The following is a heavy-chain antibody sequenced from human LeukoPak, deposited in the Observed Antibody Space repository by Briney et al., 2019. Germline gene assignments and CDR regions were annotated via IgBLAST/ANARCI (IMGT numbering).Heavy chain of an antibody. Sequence: GGSLRLSCAASGFTFSSYAMSWVRQAPGKGLEWVSAISGSGGSTYYADSVKGRSTISRDNSKNTLYLQMNSLRAEDTAVYYCAEEVTPRLWAPNYSDYWGQGTLVTVSS. CDR1: GFTFSSYA. J-gene: IGHJ4*02. CDR3: AEEVTPRLWAPNYSDY. D-gene: IGHD2-21*01. V-gene: IGHV3-23*01. CDR2: ISGSGGST.